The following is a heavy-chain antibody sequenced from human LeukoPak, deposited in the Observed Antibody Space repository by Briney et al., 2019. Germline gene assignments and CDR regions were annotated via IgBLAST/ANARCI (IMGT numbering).Heavy chain of an antibody. CDR3: AKAWHYYGSGELHYMDV. CDR2: ISYDGSNK. Sequence: PGRSLRLSCAASGFTFSSYGMHWVRQAPSKGLEWVAVISYDGSNKYYADSVKGRFTISRDNSKNTLYLQMNSLRAEDTAVYYCAKAWHYYGSGELHYMDVWGRGTTVTDSS. D-gene: IGHD3-10*01. CDR1: GFTFSSYG. V-gene: IGHV3-30*18. J-gene: IGHJ6*03.